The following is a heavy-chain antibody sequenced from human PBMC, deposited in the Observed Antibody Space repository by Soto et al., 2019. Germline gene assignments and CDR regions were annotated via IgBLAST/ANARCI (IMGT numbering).Heavy chain of an antibody. Sequence: QVQLQESGPGLVRPPGTLSLTCAVSGGSISDNNWWSWVRQPPGKGLEWIGEIYRSGTANYNPSLNSRVTISMDKSKNQISLHLYSVTAADSAVYYCARHIGVPGTRGFDYWGQGTLVTVSS. V-gene: IGHV4-4*03. CDR2: IYRSGTA. CDR3: ARHIGVPGTRGFDY. CDR1: GGSISDNNW. J-gene: IGHJ4*02. D-gene: IGHD2-21*01.